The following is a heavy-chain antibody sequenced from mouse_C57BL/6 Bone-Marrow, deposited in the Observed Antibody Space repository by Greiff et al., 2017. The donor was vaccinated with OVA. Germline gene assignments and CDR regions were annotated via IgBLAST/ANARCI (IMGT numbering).Heavy chain of an antibody. D-gene: IGHD2-2*01. Sequence: EVMLVESGGDLVKPGGSLKLSCAASGFTFSSYGMSWVRQTPDKRLEWVATISSGGSYTYYPDSVKGRFTISRDNAKNTLYLQMSSLKSEDTAMYYCARVIWLRRRAMDYWGRGTAVTVSS. CDR3: ARVIWLRRRAMDY. CDR1: GFTFSSYG. CDR2: ISSGGSYT. V-gene: IGHV5-6*01. J-gene: IGHJ4*01.